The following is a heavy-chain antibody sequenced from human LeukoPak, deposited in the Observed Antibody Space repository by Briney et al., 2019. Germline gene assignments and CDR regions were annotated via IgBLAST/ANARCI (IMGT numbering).Heavy chain of an antibody. CDR3: ARVTAYYDFSLDY. J-gene: IGHJ4*02. CDR2: MNPNSGDR. CDR1: GYTFSSYD. Sequence: ASVKVSCKASGYTFSSYDINWVRQATGQGLEWMGWMNPNSGDRGYAQKFQGRVTITRNTSISTAYMELSSLRSDDTAVYYCARVTAYYDFSLDYWGQGTLVTVSS. D-gene: IGHD3-3*01. V-gene: IGHV1-8*03.